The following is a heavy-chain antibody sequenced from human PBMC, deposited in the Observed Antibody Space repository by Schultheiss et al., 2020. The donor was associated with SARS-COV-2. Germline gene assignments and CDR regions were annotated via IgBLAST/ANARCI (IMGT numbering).Heavy chain of an antibody. Sequence: SETLSLTCTVSGGSISSSSYYWGWIRQPPGKGLEWIGSIYHSGSTNYNPSLKSRVTISVDTSKNQFSLKLSSVTAADTAVYYCARGPAATWINWFDPWGQGTLVTVSS. V-gene: IGHV4-39*07. CDR2: IYHSGST. CDR1: GGSISSSSYY. CDR3: ARGPAATWINWFDP. J-gene: IGHJ5*02. D-gene: IGHD2-2*01.